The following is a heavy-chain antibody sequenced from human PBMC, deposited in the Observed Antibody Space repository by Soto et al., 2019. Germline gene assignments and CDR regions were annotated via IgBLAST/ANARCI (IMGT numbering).Heavy chain of an antibody. CDR1: GFTFSSYA. D-gene: IGHD3-22*01. J-gene: IGHJ4*02. Sequence: GGSLRLSCAASGFTFSSYAMSWVRQAPGKGLEWVSAISGSGGSTYYADSVKGRFTISRDNSKNTLYLQMNSLRAEDTAVYYCAKAFPYYYDSSGYPKSPFDYWGQGTLVTVSS. CDR2: ISGSGGST. CDR3: AKAFPYYYDSSGYPKSPFDY. V-gene: IGHV3-23*01.